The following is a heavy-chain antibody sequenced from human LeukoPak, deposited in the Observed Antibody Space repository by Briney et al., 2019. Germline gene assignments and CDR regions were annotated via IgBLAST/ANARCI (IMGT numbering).Heavy chain of an antibody. Sequence: GGSLRLSCAASGFTFSTYAMSWVRQAPGKGPQWVSGISGSGGSTYYTDSVKGRFTISRDNSKNTLYLQMDSLRAEDTAVYYCAKDSAAVGGPTTDWGQGTLVTVSS. J-gene: IGHJ4*02. CDR3: AKDSAAVGGPTTD. V-gene: IGHV3-23*01. D-gene: IGHD6-13*01. CDR1: GFTFSTYA. CDR2: ISGSGGST.